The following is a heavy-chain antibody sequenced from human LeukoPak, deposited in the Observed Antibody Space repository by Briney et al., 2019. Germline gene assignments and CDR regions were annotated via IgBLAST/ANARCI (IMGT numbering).Heavy chain of an antibody. Sequence: GGSLRLSCAASGFVFRSYALSWVRQAPGKGLEWVSGISNSGDSLHYADSMRGRFTISRDNSENTVYMEMHSLGVEDTAIYYCAKGDYGGSYWYLDVWGRGTLVTVSS. J-gene: IGHJ2*01. D-gene: IGHD4/OR15-4a*01. CDR1: GFVFRSYA. CDR3: AKGDYGGSYWYLDV. CDR2: ISNSGDSL. V-gene: IGHV3-23*01.